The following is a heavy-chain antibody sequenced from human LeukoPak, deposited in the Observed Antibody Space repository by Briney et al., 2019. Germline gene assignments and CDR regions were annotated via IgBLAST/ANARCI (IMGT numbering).Heavy chain of an antibody. CDR2: ISPHNRNT. Sequence: ASVKVSCKASGYTFTSYGISWVRQAPGQGLEWLGRISPHNRNTHSAQKFQGRVTMTTDISTITAYMELRSLRSDDTAVYYCATGGDILTGYSWFDYWGQGTLVTVSS. J-gene: IGHJ4*02. D-gene: IGHD3-9*01. CDR3: ATGGDILTGYSWFDY. V-gene: IGHV1-18*01. CDR1: GYTFTSYG.